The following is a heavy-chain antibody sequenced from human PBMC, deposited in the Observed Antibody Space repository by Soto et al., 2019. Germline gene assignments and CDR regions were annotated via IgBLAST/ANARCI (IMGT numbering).Heavy chain of an antibody. D-gene: IGHD6-19*01. Sequence: GGSLRLSCAASGFTFGSYGMHWVRQAPGKGLEWVAVISYDGSNKYYADSVKGRFTISRDNSKNTLYLQMNSLRAEDTAVYYCAKGEQWLPLDYWGQGTLVTVSS. V-gene: IGHV3-30*18. CDR3: AKGEQWLPLDY. CDR2: ISYDGSNK. J-gene: IGHJ4*02. CDR1: GFTFGSYG.